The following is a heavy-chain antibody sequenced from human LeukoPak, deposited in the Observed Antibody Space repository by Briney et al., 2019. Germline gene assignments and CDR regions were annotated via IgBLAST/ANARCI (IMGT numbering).Heavy chain of an antibody. Sequence: ASVKVSCKVSGYTLTELSMHWVRQAPGKGLEWMGGFDPEDGETICAQKFQGRVTMTEDTSTDTAYMELSSLRSEDTAVYYCATGREKPYYGSGSYYFDYWGQGTLVTVSS. CDR2: FDPEDGET. J-gene: IGHJ4*02. V-gene: IGHV1-24*01. D-gene: IGHD3-10*01. CDR3: ATGREKPYYGSGSYYFDY. CDR1: GYTLTELS.